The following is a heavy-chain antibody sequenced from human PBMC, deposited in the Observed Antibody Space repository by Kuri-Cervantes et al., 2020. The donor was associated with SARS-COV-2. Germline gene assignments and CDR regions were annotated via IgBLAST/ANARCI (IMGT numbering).Heavy chain of an antibody. J-gene: IGHJ6*03. D-gene: IGHD4-17*01. V-gene: IGHV1-8*03. CDR2: MNPNSGNT. Sequence: ASVKVSCKASGYTFTSYDINWVRQATGQGLEWMGWMNPNSGNTGYAQKFQGRVTITADESTSTAYMELSSLRSEDTAVYYCARGGWVYGDYTSPYYYYYMDVWAKGPRSPSP. CDR1: GYTFTSYD. CDR3: ARGGWVYGDYTSPYYYYYMDV.